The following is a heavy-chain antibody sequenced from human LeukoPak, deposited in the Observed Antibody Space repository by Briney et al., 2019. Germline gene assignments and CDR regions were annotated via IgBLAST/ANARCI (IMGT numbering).Heavy chain of an antibody. D-gene: IGHD3-22*01. CDR3: ARHAYYYDRSGSYEAFDI. Sequence: SETLSLTCTVSGGSISTYYWSWIRQPPGKGLEWIGSMYYSGSTNYKPSLKSRVTISVDTSKNQFSLKLSSVTAADAAVYYCARHAYYYDRSGSYEAFDIWGQGTMVTVSS. CDR2: MYYSGST. V-gene: IGHV4-59*08. J-gene: IGHJ3*02. CDR1: GGSISTYY.